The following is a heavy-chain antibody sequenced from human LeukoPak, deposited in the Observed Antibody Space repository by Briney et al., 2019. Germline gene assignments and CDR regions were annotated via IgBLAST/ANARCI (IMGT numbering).Heavy chain of an antibody. V-gene: IGHV3-33*01. Sequence: GGSLRLSCAASGFTFSSYGMHWVRQGPGKGLEWVAVIWYDGSSEYYADSVKGRFTISRDNSKNTLYLQMNSLRAEDTAVYYRAREGGYCSGGSCYSGYFDNWGQGTLVTVSS. CDR1: GFTFSSYG. J-gene: IGHJ4*02. D-gene: IGHD2-15*01. CDR2: IWYDGSSE. CDR3: AREGGYCSGGSCYSGYFDN.